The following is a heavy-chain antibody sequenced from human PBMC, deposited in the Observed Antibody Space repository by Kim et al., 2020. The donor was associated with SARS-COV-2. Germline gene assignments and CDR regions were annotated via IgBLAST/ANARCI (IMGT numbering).Heavy chain of an antibody. CDR3: AKVAPSRDGYNYEFYFDY. J-gene: IGHJ4*02. Sequence: GGSLRLSCAASGFTFSSYAMSWVRQAPGKGLEWVSAISGSGGSTYYADSVKGRFTISRDNSKNTLYLQMNSLRAEDTAVYYCAKVAPSRDGYNYEFYFDYWGQGTLVTVSS. D-gene: IGHD5-12*01. CDR1: GFTFSSYA. V-gene: IGHV3-23*01. CDR2: ISGSGGST.